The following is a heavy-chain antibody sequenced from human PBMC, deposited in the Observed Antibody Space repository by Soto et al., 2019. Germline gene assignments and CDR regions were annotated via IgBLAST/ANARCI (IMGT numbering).Heavy chain of an antibody. CDR2: INNDGSGT. Sequence: PGGSLRLSCAASGFTFSSYWMHWVRQTPGKGLIWVSRINNDGSGTADADSVRGRFTISRDNAKNTLYLQLNSLRAEDTAVYYCARDVAPGYFDYWGQGTPVTVSS. CDR1: GFTFSSYW. V-gene: IGHV3-74*01. D-gene: IGHD2-21*01. CDR3: ARDVAPGYFDY. J-gene: IGHJ4*02.